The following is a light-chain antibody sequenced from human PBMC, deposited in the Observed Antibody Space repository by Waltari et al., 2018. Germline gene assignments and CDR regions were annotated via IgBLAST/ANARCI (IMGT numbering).Light chain of an antibody. Sequence: QSVLTQPPSASGTPGQRVTISCSGSRPNIGSNSVYWYQQLPGTAPKLLIYRNNQRPSGVPDRFSGSKSGTSASLAISGLRSEDEADYYCAAWDDSLSGRVFGGGTKVTVL. J-gene: IGLJ3*02. CDR3: AAWDDSLSGRV. CDR2: RNN. CDR1: RPNIGSNS. V-gene: IGLV1-47*01.